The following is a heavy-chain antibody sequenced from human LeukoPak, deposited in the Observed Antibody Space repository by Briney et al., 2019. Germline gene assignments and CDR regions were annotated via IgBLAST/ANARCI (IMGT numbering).Heavy chain of an antibody. Sequence: GASVKVSCKASGYTFTSYSISWVRQAPGQGLEWMGWISAYNGNTNYAQKLQGRVTMTTDTSTSTAYMELRSLRSDDTAVYYCARDTYGGNEYYYYYGMDVWGQGTTVTVSS. CDR1: GYTFTSYS. CDR2: ISAYNGNT. D-gene: IGHD4-23*01. CDR3: ARDTYGGNEYYYYYGMDV. J-gene: IGHJ6*02. V-gene: IGHV1-18*01.